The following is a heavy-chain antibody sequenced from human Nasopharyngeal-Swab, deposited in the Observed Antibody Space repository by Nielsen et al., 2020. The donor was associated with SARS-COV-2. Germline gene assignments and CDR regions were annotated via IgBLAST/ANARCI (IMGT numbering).Heavy chain of an antibody. Sequence: WIRQPPGKGLEWIGYIYYSGSTYYSPSLKSRVTISVDTSKNQFSLKLSSVTAADTAVYYCARYSLWLPVNWFDPWGQGTLVTVSS. V-gene: IGHV4-30-4*01. CDR2: IYYSGST. J-gene: IGHJ5*02. D-gene: IGHD5-18*01. CDR3: ARYSLWLPVNWFDP.